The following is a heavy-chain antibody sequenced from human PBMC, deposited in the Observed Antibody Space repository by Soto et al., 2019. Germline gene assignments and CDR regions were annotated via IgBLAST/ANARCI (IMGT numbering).Heavy chain of an antibody. CDR3: ARGRDAYKGGNY. CDR2: IHPSGST. V-gene: IGHV4-39*07. CDR1: GGSISSGDYY. D-gene: IGHD3-16*01. J-gene: IGHJ4*02. Sequence: SETLSLTCTVSGGSISSGDYYSSWIRQSPEKGLEWIGEIHPSGSTNYNPSLESRVTISLDTSKNELSLKLTSVTAADTAVYYCARGRDAYKGGNYWGQGTLVTVSS.